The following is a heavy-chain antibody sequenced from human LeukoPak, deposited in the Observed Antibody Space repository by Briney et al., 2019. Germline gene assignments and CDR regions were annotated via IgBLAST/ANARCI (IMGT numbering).Heavy chain of an antibody. CDR1: GFSLSTSGMC. V-gene: IGHV2-70*01. D-gene: IGHD3-22*01. Sequence: SGPALVKPTQTLTLTCTFSGFSLSTSGMCVSWIRQPPGKALEWLALIDWDDDKYYSTSLKTRLTISKDTSKNQVVLTMTNMDPVDTATYYCARMPSYNYYDSSGYSNYYYYCGMDVWGKGTTVTVSS. CDR2: IDWDDDK. CDR3: ARMPSYNYYDSSGYSNYYYYCGMDV. J-gene: IGHJ6*04.